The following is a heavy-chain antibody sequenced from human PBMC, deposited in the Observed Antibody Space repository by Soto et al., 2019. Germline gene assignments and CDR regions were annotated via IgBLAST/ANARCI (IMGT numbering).Heavy chain of an antibody. CDR2: MNPNSGNT. CDR3: VRAPLDYYSADYFDN. V-gene: IGHV1-8*01. D-gene: IGHD2-21*01. Sequence: QVQLVQSGAEVKRPGASVKVSCKASGYTFTENDINWVRQATGPGLEWMGWMNPNSGNTGYAQKFQGRVTMTRDNSITTAYMELSSLRSEDTAVYFCVRAPLDYYSADYFDNCGQGTLVTVSS. CDR1: GYTFTEND. J-gene: IGHJ4*02.